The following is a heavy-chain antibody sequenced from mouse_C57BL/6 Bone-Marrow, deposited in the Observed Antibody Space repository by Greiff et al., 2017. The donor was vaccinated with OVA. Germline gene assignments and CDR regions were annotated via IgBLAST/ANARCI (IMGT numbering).Heavy chain of an antibody. CDR2: IHPNSGST. J-gene: IGHJ1*03. Sequence: VQLQQPGAELVKPGASVKLSCKTSGYTFTSYWMHWVKQRTGQGLEWIGMIHPNSGSTNYNEKFKSKATLTVDKSSSTAYMQLSSLTSEDSAVYYCARGGFYYSNYVGWYFDVWGTGTTVTVSS. D-gene: IGHD2-5*01. CDR1: GYTFTSYW. CDR3: ARGGFYYSNYVGWYFDV. V-gene: IGHV1-64*01.